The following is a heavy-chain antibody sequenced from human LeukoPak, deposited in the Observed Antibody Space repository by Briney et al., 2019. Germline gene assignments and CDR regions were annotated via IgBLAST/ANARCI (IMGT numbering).Heavy chain of an antibody. CDR2: ISERGST. Sequence: PSETLSLTCAVPGGSFSDYDWTWIRQSPGKGLEWIGEISERGSTNYNPSLGSRITISLDTSKNQFSLHVRSVVAADTAVYYCARTVYSNNWAPASWFHPWGQGTLVTVSS. V-gene: IGHV4-34*01. J-gene: IGHJ5*02. CDR1: GGSFSDYD. D-gene: IGHD4-11*01. CDR3: ARTVYSNNWAPASWFHP.